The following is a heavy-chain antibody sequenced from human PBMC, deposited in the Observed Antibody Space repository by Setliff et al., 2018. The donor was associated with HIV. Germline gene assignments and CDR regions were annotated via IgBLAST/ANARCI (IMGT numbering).Heavy chain of an antibody. Sequence: GASLRLSCAPSGFTFSFYSMNWVRQAPGEGLEWVSSISSSGNYIYYADSVKGRFTISRDNAKNSLYLQMTTLRAEDTAVYFCASVDTTLVLSHYWGQGTLVTVSS. CDR2: ISSSGNYI. D-gene: IGHD5-18*01. J-gene: IGHJ4*02. V-gene: IGHV3-21*01. CDR3: ASVDTTLVLSHY. CDR1: GFTFSFYS.